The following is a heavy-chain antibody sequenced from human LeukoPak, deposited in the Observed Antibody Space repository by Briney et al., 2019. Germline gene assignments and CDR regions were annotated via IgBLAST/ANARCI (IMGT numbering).Heavy chain of an antibody. D-gene: IGHD2-2*02. J-gene: IGHJ5*02. CDR3: TAAIHTYNWFDP. Sequence: GGSLRLSCAASGFTFSSYSMNWVRQAPGKGLAWVSGISGSGTSTYYADSVKGRFTISRDNSKNTLYVEMNSLRAEDTAVYYCTAAIHTYNWFDPWGQGTLVTVSS. V-gene: IGHV3-23*01. CDR1: GFTFSSYS. CDR2: ISGSGTST.